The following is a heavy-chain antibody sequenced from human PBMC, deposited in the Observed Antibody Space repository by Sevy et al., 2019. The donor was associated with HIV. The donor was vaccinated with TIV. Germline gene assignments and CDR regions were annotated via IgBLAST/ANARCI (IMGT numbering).Heavy chain of an antibody. Sequence: GGSLRLSCAASGFTFSSYALSWVRQAPGQGLEWVSVTSISGGGTTYYADSVKGRFTISRDNSKNTVYLQMNSLRVEDTAIYYCAQLRGGYCDTTSCYSGDYWGQGTLVTVSS. V-gene: IGHV3-23*01. J-gene: IGHJ4*02. CDR2: SISGGGTT. CDR1: GFTFSSYA. D-gene: IGHD2-2*01. CDR3: AQLRGGYCDTTSCYSGDY.